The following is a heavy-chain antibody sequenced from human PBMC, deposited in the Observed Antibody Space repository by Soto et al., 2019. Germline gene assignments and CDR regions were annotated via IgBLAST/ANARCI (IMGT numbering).Heavy chain of an antibody. CDR1: GYSFTRYW. Sequence: PGEALKISCKGSGYSFTRYWLGWVRQMPGKGLEWMGIIYPGDSDTRYSPSFQGQVTISADKSISTAYLQWSSLKASDTAIYYCARTAAAGKYYYGVDVWGQGTTVTVSS. V-gene: IGHV5-51*01. CDR3: ARTAAAGKYYYGVDV. D-gene: IGHD6-13*01. CDR2: IYPGDSDT. J-gene: IGHJ6*02.